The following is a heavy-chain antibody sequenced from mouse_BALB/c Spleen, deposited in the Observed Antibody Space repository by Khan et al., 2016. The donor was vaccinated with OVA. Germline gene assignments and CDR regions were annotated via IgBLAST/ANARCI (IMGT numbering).Heavy chain of an antibody. Sequence: EVKLLESGPGLVKPSQSLSLTCSVTGYSITSGYFWNLIRQFSGNLLELMGFKLYDGTNNYNPTFKNRFTITRDTPKNQLFLQLNSVTTEDTATFTCSRGGRGLSDWGQGTLVSV. CDR1: GYSITSGYF. D-gene: IGHD3-3*01. CDR3: SRGGRGLSD. CDR2: KLYDGTN. J-gene: IGHJ3*01. V-gene: IGHV3-6*02.